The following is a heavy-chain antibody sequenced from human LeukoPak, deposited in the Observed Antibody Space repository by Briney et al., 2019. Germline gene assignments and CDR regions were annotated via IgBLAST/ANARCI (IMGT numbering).Heavy chain of an antibody. V-gene: IGHV4-59*01. D-gene: IGHD5-18*01. J-gene: IGHJ4*02. CDR1: GGSFSTYY. CDR2: IYYSGST. CDR3: ARVPYSYAAFDY. Sequence: SETLSLTCTVSGGSFSTYYWSWLRQPPGKGLEWIGYIYYSGSTNYNPSLKSRVTISVDTSKNQFSLKLSSVTAADTAVYYCARVPYSYAAFDYWGQGTLVTVSS.